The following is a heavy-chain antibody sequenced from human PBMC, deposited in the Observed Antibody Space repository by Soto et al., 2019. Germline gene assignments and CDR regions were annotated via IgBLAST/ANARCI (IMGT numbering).Heavy chain of an antibody. V-gene: IGHV3-7*05. CDR2: MNQDGNER. CDR3: ASLRISYAVDV. D-gene: IGHD3-10*01. CDR1: GFTFGDYW. Sequence: EVQLVESGGGLVQPGGSLRLSCGVSGFTFGDYWMTWVRQAPGKGLEWVANMNQDGNERFYVDSVKGRFTISRDNAKNSLYLQMNSLRAEDTAVYYCASLRISYAVDVWGQGTTVTVS. J-gene: IGHJ6*02.